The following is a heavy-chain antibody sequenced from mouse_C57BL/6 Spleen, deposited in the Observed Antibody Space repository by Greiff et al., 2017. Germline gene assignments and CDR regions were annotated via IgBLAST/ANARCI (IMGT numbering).Heavy chain of an antibody. D-gene: IGHD1-1*02. CDR3: ARNYPGGLWYFDY. CDR2: IWSGGST. V-gene: IGHV2-2*01. J-gene: IGHJ2*01. Sequence: VHLVESGPGLVQPSQSLSITCTVSGFSLTSYGVHWVRQSPGKGLEWLGVIWSGGSTDYNAAFISRLSISKDNSKSQVFFKMNSLQADDTAIYYCARNYPGGLWYFDYWGQGTTLTVSS. CDR1: GFSLTSYG.